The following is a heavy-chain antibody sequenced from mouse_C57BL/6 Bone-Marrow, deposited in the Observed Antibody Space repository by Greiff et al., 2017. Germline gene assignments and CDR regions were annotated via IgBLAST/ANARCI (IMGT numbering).Heavy chain of an antibody. J-gene: IGHJ2*01. CDR1: GYTFTSYW. Sequence: QVQLQQPGAELVKPGASVTLSCKASGYTFTSYWLHWVKQRPGQGLEWIGMIHPNRGSTNYNAKFKSKATLTVDKSSSTAYMQLSSLTSEDSAVYYCARHFDYWGQGTTLTVSS. V-gene: IGHV1-64*01. CDR3: ARHFDY. CDR2: IHPNRGST.